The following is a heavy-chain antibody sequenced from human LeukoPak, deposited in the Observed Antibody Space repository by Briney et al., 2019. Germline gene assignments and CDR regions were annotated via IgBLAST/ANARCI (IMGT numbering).Heavy chain of an antibody. CDR3: ARDPPQTTVVTGDAFDI. D-gene: IGHD4-23*01. CDR2: IHTSGST. V-gene: IGHV4-61*02. Sequence: SETLSLTCTVSGGSISSGSYYWSWIRQPAGKGLEWIGRIHTSGSTNYNPSLKSRVTISVDTSKNQFSLKLSSVTAADTAVYYCARDPPQTTVVTGDAFDIWGQGTMVTVSS. CDR1: GGSISSGSYY. J-gene: IGHJ3*02.